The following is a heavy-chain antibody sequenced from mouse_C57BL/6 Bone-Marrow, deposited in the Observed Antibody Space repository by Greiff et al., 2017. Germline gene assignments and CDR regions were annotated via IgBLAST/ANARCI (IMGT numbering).Heavy chain of an antibody. CDR2: IDPEDGDT. CDR3: TADYGSSYAAWFAY. Sequence: EVQLQQSGAELVRPGASVKLSCTASGFNIKDDCMNWVKQRPEQGLEWIGWIDPEDGDTEYASKFQGKATITADTSSNTAYLQLSSLTSEDTAVYYCTADYGSSYAAWFAYWGQGTLVTVSA. CDR1: GFNIKDDC. J-gene: IGHJ3*01. D-gene: IGHD1-1*01. V-gene: IGHV14-4*01.